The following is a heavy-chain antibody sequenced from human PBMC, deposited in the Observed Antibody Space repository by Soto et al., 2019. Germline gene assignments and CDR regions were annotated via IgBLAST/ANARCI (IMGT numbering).Heavy chain of an antibody. V-gene: IGHV2-26*01. J-gene: IGHJ4*02. Sequence: QVTREESGPVLVTPTETLTLTGTVSGRSLSNVRVGVRWIRQPPGKAMEWIAHISSSDEKAYNTSLKTRITISTDTSKSLVVLTMPNMDPVDTATYFFSRTQVITRLRVESHPYDFWGQGIRVTVSS. D-gene: IGHD3-3*01. CDR2: ISSSDEK. CDR3: SRTQVITRLRVESHPYDF. CDR1: GRSLSNVRVG.